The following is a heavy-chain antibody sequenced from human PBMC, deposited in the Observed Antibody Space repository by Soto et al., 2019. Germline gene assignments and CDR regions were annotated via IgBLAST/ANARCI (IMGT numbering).Heavy chain of an antibody. D-gene: IGHD3-10*01. V-gene: IGHV3-21*01. Sequence: EVQLVESGGAMVKPGGSLRLSCAASGFTSSSYSLNWVRQYPGNGLGWVSPLSNSSTYIYYADSVKGRFTISRDTAKNSLYLQMKSLRAEDTAVYYCARALMVRGVIAPDHCGQGTLVTVSS. CDR3: ARALMVRGVIAPDH. J-gene: IGHJ5*02. CDR1: GFTSSSYS. CDR2: LSNSSTYI.